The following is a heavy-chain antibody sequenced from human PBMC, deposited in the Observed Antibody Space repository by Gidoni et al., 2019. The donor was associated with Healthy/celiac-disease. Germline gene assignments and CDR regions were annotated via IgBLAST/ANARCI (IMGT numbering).Heavy chain of an antibody. CDR1: GGSFSGYY. D-gene: IGHD1-26*01. J-gene: IGHJ4*02. CDR2: INHSGST. V-gene: IGHV4-34*01. CDR3: ARDLFSGSYNY. Sequence: QVQLQQWGAGLLKPSETLSLTCAVYGGSFSGYYWSWIRQPPGKGLEWIGEINHSGSTNYNPSRKRLVTISVDTSKNQCSLKLSSVTAADTAVYYCARDLFSGSYNYWGQGTLVTVSS.